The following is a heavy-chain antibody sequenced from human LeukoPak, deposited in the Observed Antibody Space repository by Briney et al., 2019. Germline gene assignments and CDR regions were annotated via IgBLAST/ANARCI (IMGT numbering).Heavy chain of an antibody. D-gene: IGHD5-18*01. Sequence: SETLSLTCTVSGGSISSYFWSWIRQPPGKGLEWIGYIYYSGSTNYNPSLKSRVSISVDTSKNQFSLRLRSVAAADTAVYYCARRPPDMVGFDYWGQGTLVTVSS. J-gene: IGHJ4*02. CDR2: IYYSGST. CDR3: ARRPPDMVGFDY. CDR1: GGSISSYF. V-gene: IGHV4-59*01.